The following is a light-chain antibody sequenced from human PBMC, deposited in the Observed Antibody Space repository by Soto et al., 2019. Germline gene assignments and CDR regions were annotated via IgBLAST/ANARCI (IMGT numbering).Light chain of an antibody. Sequence: EIVMTQSPDTLSVSPGERATLSCRASQSVGSNLVWYQQRPGQAPRLLIHDASHRAAGIPARFSGSGFGTDFTLTISSLEPEDAAVYYCQQRSNWPPITFGQGTRLEIK. CDR3: QQRSNWPPIT. J-gene: IGKJ5*01. V-gene: IGKV3-11*01. CDR2: DAS. CDR1: QSVGSN.